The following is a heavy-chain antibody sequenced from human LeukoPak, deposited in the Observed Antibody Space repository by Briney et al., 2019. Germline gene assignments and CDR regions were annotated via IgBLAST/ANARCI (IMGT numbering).Heavy chain of an antibody. D-gene: IGHD2-2*02. V-gene: IGHV1-2*02. J-gene: IGHJ4*02. CDR2: MNPNSGGT. CDR3: ARGILYTTYDY. CDR1: GYTFTAYY. Sequence: ASVKVSCKASGYTFTAYYIHWVRQAPGQGLEWMGWMNPNSGGTKYAQKFQGRVTMSRDTSSSTAYMELSRLRSDDTAVYYCARGILYTTYDYWGQGTPVTVSS.